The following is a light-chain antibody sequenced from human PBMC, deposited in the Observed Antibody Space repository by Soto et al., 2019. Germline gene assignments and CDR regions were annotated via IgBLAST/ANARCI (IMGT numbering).Light chain of an antibody. CDR2: GAS. CDR3: QQYGSSPST. V-gene: IGKV3-20*01. Sequence: EIVLTQSPGTLSLSPGEGATLSCRASQSVSSSYLAWYQQNPGQAPRLLIYGASTRATDIPDRFSGSGSGTDFTLTIGRLEPEDFAVYYCQQYGSSPSTCGQGTRLEIK. J-gene: IGKJ5*01. CDR1: QSVSSSY.